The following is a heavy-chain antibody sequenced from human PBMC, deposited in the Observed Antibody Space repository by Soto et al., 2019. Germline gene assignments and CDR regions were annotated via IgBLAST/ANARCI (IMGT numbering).Heavy chain of an antibody. J-gene: IGHJ4*02. CDR3: AHAYGGRSLY. Sequence: QITLKESGPTLVKPTQTLTLTCTFSGFSLTTDRVGVGWIRQPPGEALEWLAVIYWDDTKTYRPSLESRLTITKDTSKNQVALTMTNMDSGDTATYYCAHAYGGRSLYWGQGTLVTVSS. CDR2: IYWDDTK. D-gene: IGHD1-26*01. V-gene: IGHV2-5*02. CDR1: GFSLTTDRVG.